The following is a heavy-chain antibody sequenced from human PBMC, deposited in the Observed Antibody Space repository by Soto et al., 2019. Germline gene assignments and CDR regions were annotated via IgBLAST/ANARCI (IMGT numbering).Heavy chain of an antibody. CDR2: IYYSGST. J-gene: IGHJ5*02. CDR3: ARSVCP. V-gene: IGHV4-31*03. Sequence: QVQLQESGPGLVKPSQTLSLTCTVSGGSISSGGYCWSWIRQHPGKGLEWIGYIYYSGSTYYTPSFTGRVPLSVDTPKDQFSLKLSCVTAADPAVYYCARSVCPWGQGTLVTVSS. CDR1: GGSISSGGYC.